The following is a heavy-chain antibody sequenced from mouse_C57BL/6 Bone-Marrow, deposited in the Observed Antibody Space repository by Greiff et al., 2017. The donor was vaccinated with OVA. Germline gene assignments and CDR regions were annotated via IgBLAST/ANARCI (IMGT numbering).Heavy chain of an antibody. Sequence: VKLQQPGAELVRPGSSVKLSCKASGYTFTSYWMDWVKQRPGQGLEWIGNIYPYDSENNYNQKFKDKATLTVDKSSSTAYMQLSSLTYEDSAVYYSARRVNWGPRAYWGQGTLVTVSA. CDR2: IYPYDSEN. D-gene: IGHD4-1*01. V-gene: IGHV1-61*01. CDR3: ARRVNWGPRAY. J-gene: IGHJ3*01. CDR1: GYTFTSYW.